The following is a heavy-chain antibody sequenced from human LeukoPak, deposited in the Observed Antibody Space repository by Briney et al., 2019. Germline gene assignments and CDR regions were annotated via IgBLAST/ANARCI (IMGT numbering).Heavy chain of an antibody. CDR1: GGSISSSSYY. V-gene: IGHV4-39*01. CDR3: GTGFLEWLLFDY. J-gene: IGHJ4*02. Sequence: PSETLSLTCTVSGGSISSSSYYWGWIRQPPGKGLEWIGSIYYSGSTYYNPSPKSRVTISVDTSKNQFSLKLSSVTAADTAVYYCGTGFLEWLLFDYWGQGTLVTVSS. CDR2: IYYSGST. D-gene: IGHD3-3*01.